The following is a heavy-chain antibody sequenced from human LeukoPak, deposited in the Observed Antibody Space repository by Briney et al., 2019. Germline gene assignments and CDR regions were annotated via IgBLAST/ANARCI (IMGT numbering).Heavy chain of an antibody. Sequence: SETLSLTCTVSGGSISGGIYMWGWIRQPPGKGLEWIGNIHYRERTYYHPSLKTRVTKSVDTSKSHFSLKLSSVTAADTAVYYCARLVVLPSADDFYTWGQGALVTVSS. J-gene: IGHJ5*02. D-gene: IGHD2-2*01. CDR2: IHYRERT. CDR1: GGSISGGIYM. CDR3: ARLVVLPSADDFYT. V-gene: IGHV4-39*02.